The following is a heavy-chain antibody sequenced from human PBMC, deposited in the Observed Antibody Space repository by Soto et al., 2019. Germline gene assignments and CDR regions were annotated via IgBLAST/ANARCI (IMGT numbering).Heavy chain of an antibody. J-gene: IGHJ5*02. V-gene: IGHV2-26*03. CDR2: IFSNDEK. CDR1: GFSLSNARMG. Sequence: GPTLVNPTETLTLTCTISGFSLSNARMGVSWIRQPPGKALEWLAHIFSNDEKSYSTSLKSRLPISKDTSKSQVVLTMTNMKPVDTATYYCARSVNDDGEFWFDHWGQGTLVTVSS. CDR3: ARSVNDDGEFWFDH. D-gene: IGHD4-17*01.